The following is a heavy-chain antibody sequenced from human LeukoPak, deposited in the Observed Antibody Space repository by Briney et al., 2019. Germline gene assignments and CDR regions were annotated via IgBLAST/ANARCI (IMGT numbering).Heavy chain of an antibody. CDR2: IIPIFGTA. Sequence: SVKVSCKASGGTFSSYAISWVRQAPGQGLEWMGRIIPIFGTANYAQKLQGRVTITADKSTSTAYMELSSLRSEDTAVYYCARDRVVTGQLGYWGQGTLVTVSS. CDR3: ARDRVVTGQLGY. J-gene: IGHJ4*02. D-gene: IGHD2-21*02. V-gene: IGHV1-69*06. CDR1: GGTFSSYA.